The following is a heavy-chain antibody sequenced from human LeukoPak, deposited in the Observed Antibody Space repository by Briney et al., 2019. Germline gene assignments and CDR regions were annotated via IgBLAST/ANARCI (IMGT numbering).Heavy chain of an antibody. J-gene: IGHJ5*02. CDR1: GFTVSSSY. Sequence: GGSLRLSCAASGFTVSSSYMTWVRQAPGEGLEWISIIYSGGSTYYADSLKDRFTISRDNFKNTLYLQMNSLRAEDTAVYYCAKDLIVVLPPARSNWFDPWGQGTLVTVSS. CDR2: IYSGGST. CDR3: AKDLIVVLPPARSNWFDP. V-gene: IGHV3-66*01. D-gene: IGHD2-2*01.